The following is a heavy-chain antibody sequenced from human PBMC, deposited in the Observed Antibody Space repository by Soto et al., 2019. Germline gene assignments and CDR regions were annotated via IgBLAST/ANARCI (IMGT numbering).Heavy chain of an antibody. CDR3: VKGYWKGDV. CDR1: GFAFITYA. D-gene: IGHD1-1*01. V-gene: IGHV3-23*01. Sequence: GPLRLSCGASGFAFITYAMNWVRQAPGNGLEWVSAISGSGGSIHYADSVKGRFTISRDNSKNTLYLQMNSLRDEDTAVYHCVKGYWKGDVWGQGT. J-gene: IGHJ6*02. CDR2: ISGSGGSI.